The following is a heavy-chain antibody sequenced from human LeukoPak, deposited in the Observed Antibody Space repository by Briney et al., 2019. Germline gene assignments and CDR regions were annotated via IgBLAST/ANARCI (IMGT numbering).Heavy chain of an antibody. CDR1: GGSISSYY. D-gene: IGHD5-18*01. Sequence: ETLSLTCTVSGGSISSYYWSWIRQPPGKGLEWIGYIYYSGSTNYNPSLKSRVTISVDTSKNQFSLRLSSVTAADTAVYYCAREINSYYFDYWGQGTLVTVSS. CDR2: IYYSGST. V-gene: IGHV4-59*12. J-gene: IGHJ4*02. CDR3: AREINSYYFDY.